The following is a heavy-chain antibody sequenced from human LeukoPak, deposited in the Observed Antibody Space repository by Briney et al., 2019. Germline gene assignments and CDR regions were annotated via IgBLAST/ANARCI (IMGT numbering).Heavy chain of an antibody. CDR2: IYYRENT. Sequence: SETLSLTCTVSGGSISSSSYYWGWICQPPGKGLEWVGSIYYRENTYYTPSLKSRVTISVDTSQNQFSLKMSSVTAADTAVYYCARQCRVVTAIGWFDPWGQGTLVTVSS. CDR3: ARQCRVVTAIGWFDP. J-gene: IGHJ5*02. CDR1: GGSISSSSYY. D-gene: IGHD2-21*02. V-gene: IGHV4-39*01.